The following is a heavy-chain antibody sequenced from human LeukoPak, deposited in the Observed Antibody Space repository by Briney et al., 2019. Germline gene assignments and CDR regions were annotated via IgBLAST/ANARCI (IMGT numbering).Heavy chain of an antibody. V-gene: IGHV4-59*12. CDR3: ARDGLSCSGGSCYPTPDV. Sequence: SETLSLTCTVSGGSISSYYWSWIRQPPGKGLEWIGYIYYSGSTNYNPSLKSRVTISVDTSKNQFSLKLSSVTAADTAVYYCARDGLSCSGGSCYPTPDVWGQGTTVTVSS. D-gene: IGHD2-15*01. J-gene: IGHJ6*02. CDR1: GGSISSYY. CDR2: IYYSGST.